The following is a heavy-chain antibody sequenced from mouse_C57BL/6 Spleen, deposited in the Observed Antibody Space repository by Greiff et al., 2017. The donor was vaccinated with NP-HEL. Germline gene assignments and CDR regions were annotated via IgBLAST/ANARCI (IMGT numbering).Heavy chain of an antibody. CDR2: ISSGSSTI. CDR1: GFTFSDYG. Sequence: DVQLQESGGGLVKPGGSLKLSCAASGFTFSDYGMHWVRQAPETGLEWVAYISSGSSTIYYADTVKGRFTISRDNAKNTLFLQMTSLRSEDTAMYYCARMYGSSYGYFDVWGTGTTVTVSS. CDR3: ARMYGSSYGYFDV. J-gene: IGHJ1*03. V-gene: IGHV5-17*01. D-gene: IGHD1-1*01.